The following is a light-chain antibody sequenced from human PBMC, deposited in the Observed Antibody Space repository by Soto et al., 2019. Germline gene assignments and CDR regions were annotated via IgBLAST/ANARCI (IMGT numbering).Light chain of an antibody. V-gene: IGKV3-15*01. CDR2: GAS. CDR3: QQYNNWPPT. CDR1: QSVSSN. J-gene: IGKJ4*01. Sequence: EIVMTQSPATLSVSPGERATLSCRASQSVSSNLAWYQQKPGQAPRLLIYGASTRATGIQARFSGSGSGTEFTLTISSLQSEDFAVYYCQQYNNWPPTFGGGNKVEIK.